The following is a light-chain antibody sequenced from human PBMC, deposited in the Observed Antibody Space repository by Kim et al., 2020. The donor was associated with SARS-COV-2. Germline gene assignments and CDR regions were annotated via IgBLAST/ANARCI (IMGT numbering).Light chain of an antibody. CDR1: KLGDKY. Sequence: VSPGQTASITCSGDKLGDKYTCWYQQKPGQSPVLVIYQDSKRPSGIPERFSGSNSGNTATLTISGTQAMDEADYYCQAWDSSTVVFGGGTQLTVL. CDR2: QDS. V-gene: IGLV3-1*01. CDR3: QAWDSSTVV. J-gene: IGLJ2*01.